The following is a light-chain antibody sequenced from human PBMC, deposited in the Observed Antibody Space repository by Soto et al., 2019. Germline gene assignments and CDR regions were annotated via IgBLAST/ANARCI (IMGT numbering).Light chain of an antibody. CDR1: SSDVGGYNY. J-gene: IGLJ3*02. CDR2: EVS. V-gene: IGLV2-14*01. Sequence: QSALTQPASVSGSPGQSITISCTGTSSDVGGYNYVSWYQQHPGKAPKIMIYEVSTRPSGVSNRFSGSKSGNTASLTISGLQAEDEADYYCSSYTSSSTHWVFGGGTKVTVL. CDR3: SSYTSSSTHWV.